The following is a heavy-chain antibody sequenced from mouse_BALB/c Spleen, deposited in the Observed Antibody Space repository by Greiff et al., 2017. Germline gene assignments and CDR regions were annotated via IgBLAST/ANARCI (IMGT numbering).Heavy chain of an antibody. J-gene: IGHJ4*01. V-gene: IGHV1S135*01. D-gene: IGHD2-1*01. CDR2: IDPFNGGT. CDR1: GYSFTSYY. CDR3: ARCYGNYGAMDY. Sequence: VQLQQSGPELMKPGASVKISCKASGYSFTSYYMHWVKQSHGKSLEWIGYIDPFNGGTSYNQKFKGKATLTVDKSSSTAYMHLSSLTSEDSAVYYCARCYGNYGAMDYWGQGTSVTVSS.